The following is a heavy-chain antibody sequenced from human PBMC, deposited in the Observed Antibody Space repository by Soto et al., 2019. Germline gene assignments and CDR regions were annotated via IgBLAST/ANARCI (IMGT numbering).Heavy chain of an antibody. Sequence: PGGSLRLSCAASEFTFSNDAMSWVRPAPGKGLEWVSAISSSSSYIYYADSVKGRFTISRDNAKNSLYLQMNSLRAEDTAVYYCARDYYYDSSGYYAGFDYWGQGTLVTVSS. V-gene: IGHV3-21*01. CDR3: ARDYYYDSSGYYAGFDY. D-gene: IGHD3-22*01. J-gene: IGHJ4*02. CDR1: EFTFSNDA. CDR2: ISSSSSYI.